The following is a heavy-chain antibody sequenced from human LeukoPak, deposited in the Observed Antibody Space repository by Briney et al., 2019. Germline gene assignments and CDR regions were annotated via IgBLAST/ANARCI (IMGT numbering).Heavy chain of an antibody. CDR3: ARARGYSYGYSDY. CDR1: GFTFSSYS. D-gene: IGHD5-18*01. CDR2: ISSSSSII. Sequence: GGSLRLSCAASGFTFSSYSMNWVRQAPGEGLEWVSYISSSSSIIDYADSVKGRFTISRDNAKNSLYLQMNSLRAEDTAVYYCARARGYSYGYSDYWGQGTLVTVSS. J-gene: IGHJ4*02. V-gene: IGHV3-48*01.